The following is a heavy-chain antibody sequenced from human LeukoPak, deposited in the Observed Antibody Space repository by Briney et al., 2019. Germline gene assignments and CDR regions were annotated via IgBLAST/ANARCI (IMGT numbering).Heavy chain of an antibody. CDR2: IYSSGST. J-gene: IGHJ6*03. V-gene: IGHV4-4*07. CDR1: GGSISSYY. CDR3: ARLYCSSTSCYNRRTYYYYYYMDV. Sequence: SETLSLTCTVPGGSISSYYWSWIRQPAGKGLEWIGRIYSSGSTNYNPSLKSRVTMSVDTSKNQFSLKLSSVTAADTAVYYCARLYCSSTSCYNRRTYYYYYYMDVWGKGTTVTVSS. D-gene: IGHD2-2*02.